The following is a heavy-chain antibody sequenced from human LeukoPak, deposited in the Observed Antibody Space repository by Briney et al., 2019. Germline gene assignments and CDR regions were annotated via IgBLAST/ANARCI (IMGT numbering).Heavy chain of an antibody. Sequence: ASVKVSCKASGYTFTSYYMHWVRQAPGQGLEWMGIINPSGGSTSYAQKFQGRVTMTRDTSTSTVYMELSSLRSKDTAVYYCARGVTAAARGSGNWFDPWGQGTLVTVSS. D-gene: IGHD3-10*01. CDR2: INPSGGST. CDR1: GYTFTSYY. V-gene: IGHV1-46*01. J-gene: IGHJ5*02. CDR3: ARGVTAAARGSGNWFDP.